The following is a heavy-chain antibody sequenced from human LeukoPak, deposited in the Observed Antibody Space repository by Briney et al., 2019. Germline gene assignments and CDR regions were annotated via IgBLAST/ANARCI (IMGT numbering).Heavy chain of an antibody. CDR2: ISGSGGST. V-gene: IGHV3-23*01. Sequence: GGSLRLSCAASGFTFSSYAMSWVRQAPGKGLEWGSAISGSGGSTYYADTVKGRFTISRDNSKNTLYLQMNSLRAEDTAVYYCAKDPPVLRFLEWLFPYYFDYWGQGTLVTVSS. J-gene: IGHJ4*02. CDR1: GFTFSSYA. CDR3: AKDPPVLRFLEWLFPYYFDY. D-gene: IGHD3-3*01.